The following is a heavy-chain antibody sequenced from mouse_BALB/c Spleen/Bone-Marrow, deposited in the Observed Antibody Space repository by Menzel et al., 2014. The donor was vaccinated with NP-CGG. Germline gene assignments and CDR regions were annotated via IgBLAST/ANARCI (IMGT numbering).Heavy chain of an antibody. J-gene: IGHJ3*01. Sequence: AXXXASVKMSCRASGYTFTSYWMHWVKQRPGQGLEWIGYIYPSTGYTEHNQKFKDKAIMTADKSSSTAYMQLSSLTSEDSAVYYCARDDYAYWGQGTLVTVSA. CDR2: IYPSTGYT. D-gene: IGHD2-4*01. CDR3: ARDDYAY. V-gene: IGHV1-7*01. CDR1: GYTFTSYW.